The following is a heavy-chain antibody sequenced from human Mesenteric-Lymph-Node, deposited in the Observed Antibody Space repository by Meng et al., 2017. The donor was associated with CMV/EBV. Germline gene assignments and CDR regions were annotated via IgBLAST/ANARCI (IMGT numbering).Heavy chain of an antibody. CDR2: INPSSGNT. D-gene: IGHD4-11*01. J-gene: IGHJ4*02. CDR1: GYTFTNYN. V-gene: IGHV1-46*01. Sequence: CKTSGYTFTNYNMHWVRQAPGQGLEWMGIINPSSGNTHYAQKFRGRVTMTRDTSTSTVYMELSSLRSEDTAVYYCARDRTTVTNIFDYWGQGTLVTVSS. CDR3: ARDRTTVTNIFDY.